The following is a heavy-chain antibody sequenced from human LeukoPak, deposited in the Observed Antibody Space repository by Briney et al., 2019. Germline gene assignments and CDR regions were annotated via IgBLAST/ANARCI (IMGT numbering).Heavy chain of an antibody. CDR3: ARDPYNGNYGDSYYYYMDV. CDR1: GYTFTSYD. D-gene: IGHD1-26*01. CDR2: MNPNSGNT. Sequence: ASVKVSCKASGYTFTSYDINWVRQATGQGLEWMGWMNPNSGNTGYAQKFQGRVTITRNTSISTAYMELSSLRSEDTAVYYCARDPYNGNYGDSYYYYMDVWGKGTTVTISS. V-gene: IGHV1-8*03. J-gene: IGHJ6*03.